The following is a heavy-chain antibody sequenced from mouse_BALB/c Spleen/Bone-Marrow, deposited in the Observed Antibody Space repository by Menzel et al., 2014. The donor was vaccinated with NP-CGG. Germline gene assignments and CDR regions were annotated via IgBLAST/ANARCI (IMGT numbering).Heavy chain of an antibody. CDR1: GYTFTSYP. V-gene: IGHV1-4*01. D-gene: IGHD3-3*01. CDR3: TRRAAYYFDY. CDR2: INPSSGYT. Sequence: VKVVESGAELARPGASVWMSCKASGYTFTSYPMNWVKQRPGQGLEWIGYINPSSGYTNYNQKFKDEATLTADKSSSTAYMQLSSLTSEDSAVYYCTRRAAYYFDYWGQGTTLTVSS. J-gene: IGHJ2*01.